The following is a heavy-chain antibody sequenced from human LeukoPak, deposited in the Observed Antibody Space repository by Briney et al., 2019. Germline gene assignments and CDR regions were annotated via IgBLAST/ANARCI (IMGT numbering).Heavy chain of an antibody. CDR3: ARERQTGVHWYFDL. J-gene: IGHJ2*01. CDR2: ISAYNGNT. V-gene: IGHV1-18*01. Sequence: ASVKVSCKASGYTFTSYGISWVRQAPGQGLEWMGWISAYNGNTNYAQKLQGRVTMTTDTSTSTVYMELRSLRSDDTAVYYCARERQTGVHWYFDLWGRGTLVTVSS. D-gene: IGHD2-8*02. CDR1: GYTFTSYG.